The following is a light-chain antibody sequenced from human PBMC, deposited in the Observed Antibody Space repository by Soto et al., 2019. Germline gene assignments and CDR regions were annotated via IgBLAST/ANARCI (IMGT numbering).Light chain of an antibody. V-gene: IGKV1-33*01. CDR1: QDISNY. J-gene: IGKJ5*01. Sequence: DIQMTQSPSSLSASVGDRVTITCQASQDISNYLNWYQQKAEKAPKLLIYDASNLETGVPSRFSGSGSGTDFTFTISSLQPEDIATYYCQQYDNPSFGQGTRLEIK. CDR3: QQYDNPS. CDR2: DAS.